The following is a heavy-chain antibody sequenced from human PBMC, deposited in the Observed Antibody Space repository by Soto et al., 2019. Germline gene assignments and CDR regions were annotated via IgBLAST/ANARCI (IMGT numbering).Heavy chain of an antibody. J-gene: IGHJ6*01. CDR3: GNVANYVTPTPEYV. V-gene: IGHV1-18*01. Sequence: QVQLVQSGDEVRKPGSSVKDSCKASGYIFVNYGIAWVRQAPGQGLEWMGWISPYSSNTHYARKVQGRLTMTTDTSTSRSYMDLGSLPSGDAAVYLCGNVANYVTPTPEYVWSQGTTITLSS. CDR1: GYIFVNYG. D-gene: IGHD3-16*01. CDR2: ISPYSSNT.